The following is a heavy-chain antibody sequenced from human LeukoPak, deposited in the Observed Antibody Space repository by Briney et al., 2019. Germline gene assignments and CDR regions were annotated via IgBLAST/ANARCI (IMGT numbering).Heavy chain of an antibody. CDR2: ISYDGSNK. Sequence: GGSLRLSCAASGFTFSSYAMHWVRQAPGKGLEWVAVISYDGSNKYYADSVKGRFTISRDNSKNTLHLQMNSLRAEDTAVYYCARESNTAMADYWGQGTLVTVSS. V-gene: IGHV3-30-3*01. J-gene: IGHJ4*02. D-gene: IGHD5-18*01. CDR3: ARESNTAMADY. CDR1: GFTFSSYA.